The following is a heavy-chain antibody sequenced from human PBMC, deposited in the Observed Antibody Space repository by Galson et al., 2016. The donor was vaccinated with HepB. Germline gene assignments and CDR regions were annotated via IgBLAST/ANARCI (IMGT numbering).Heavy chain of an antibody. CDR1: GDSVSSNSAA. D-gene: IGHD3-22*01. CDR2: TYYRSKWSN. CDR3: ARSRIVGGVDGLDV. J-gene: IGHJ3*01. V-gene: IGHV6-1*01. Sequence: CAISGDSVSSNSAAWNWIRQSPSRGLEWLGRTYYRSKWSNDYSVSMKGRITIKPDTSKNQFSHQLSSVSPEDTAMYYCARSRIVGGVDGLDVWGQGSMVTVSS.